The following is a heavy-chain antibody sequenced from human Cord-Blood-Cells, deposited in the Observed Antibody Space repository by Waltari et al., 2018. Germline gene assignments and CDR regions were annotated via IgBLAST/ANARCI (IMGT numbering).Heavy chain of an antibody. CDR2: ISSSGSTI. D-gene: IGHD7-27*01. CDR1: GFTFSRYA. Sequence: EVQLVESGGGLVQPGGSLRLSCAASGFTFSRYAMNWVRQAPGKGLEWVSYISSSGSTIYYADSGKGRFTISRDNAKNSLYLQMNSLRAEDTAVYYCARGTGEYYFDYWGQGTLVTVSS. CDR3: ARGTGEYYFDY. V-gene: IGHV3-48*03. J-gene: IGHJ4*02.